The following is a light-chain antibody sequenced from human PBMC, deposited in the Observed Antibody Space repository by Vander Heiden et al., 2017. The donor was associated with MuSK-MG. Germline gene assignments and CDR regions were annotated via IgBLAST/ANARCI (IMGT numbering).Light chain of an antibody. Sequence: IQMTQFPSTLSASVGDRVTLTCRASQSISSYLTWYQQKPGKAPKLLIYAASSLETGIPSRFSGSGSGTDFTLTISRLQPEDFATYYCQQSDSTPLTFGQGTKVEIK. CDR3: QQSDSTPLT. J-gene: IGKJ1*01. CDR1: QSISSY. CDR2: AAS. V-gene: IGKV1-39*01.